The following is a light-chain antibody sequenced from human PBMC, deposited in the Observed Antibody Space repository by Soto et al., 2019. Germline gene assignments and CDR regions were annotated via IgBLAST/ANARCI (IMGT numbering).Light chain of an antibody. V-gene: IGKV1-39*01. J-gene: IGKJ2*01. CDR1: QSIRVN. CDR3: QQTYTTRVYT. Sequence: DILLTQSPPSLSASVGDTVTITCRASQSIRVNLNWYQHRPGEAPKVLIYASSTLATGAPSRFSGSGVGTDFTLTISSLQLEDFATSYCQQTYTTRVYTFGQGTKLEFK. CDR2: ASS.